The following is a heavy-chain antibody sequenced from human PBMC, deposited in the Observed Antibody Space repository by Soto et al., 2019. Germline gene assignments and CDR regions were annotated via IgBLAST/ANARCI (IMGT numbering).Heavy chain of an antibody. V-gene: IGHV3-49*03. CDR3: TRSLTYYDFWSGYSIGWFDP. CDR1: GFTFGDYA. Sequence: GSLRLSCTASGFTFGDYAMSWFRQAPGKGLEWVGFIRSKAYGGTTEYAASVKGRFTISRDDSKSIAYLQMNSLKTEDTAVYYCTRSLTYYDFWSGYSIGWFDPWGQGTLVTVSS. CDR2: IRSKAYGGTT. D-gene: IGHD3-3*01. J-gene: IGHJ5*02.